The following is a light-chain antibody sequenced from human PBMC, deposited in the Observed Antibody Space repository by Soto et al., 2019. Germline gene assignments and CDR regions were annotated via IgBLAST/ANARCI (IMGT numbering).Light chain of an antibody. CDR2: EGS. CDR1: SSDVGSYNL. J-gene: IGLJ2*01. CDR3: CSYVGSSNVV. V-gene: IGLV2-23*01. Sequence: QAVVTQPASVSGSPGQSITISCTGTSSDVGSYNLVSWYQQHPGKAPKLMIYEGSKRPSGVSNRFSGSKSGNTASLTISGIQAEDEADYYCCSYVGSSNVVFGGGTQLTVL.